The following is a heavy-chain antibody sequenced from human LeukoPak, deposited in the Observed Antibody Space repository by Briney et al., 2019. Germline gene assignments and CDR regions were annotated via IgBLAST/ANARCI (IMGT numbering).Heavy chain of an antibody. V-gene: IGHV4-39*01. CDR1: GDSISTYY. Sequence: PSETLSPTCTVSGDSISTYYWGWIRQPPGKGLEWIGSSYYSGSTYYNPSLKSRVTISVDTSKNQFSLKLSSVTAADTAVYYCARHAQYGSGRNWFDPWGQGTLVTVSS. CDR3: ARHAQYGSGRNWFDP. CDR2: SYYSGST. J-gene: IGHJ5*02. D-gene: IGHD3-10*01.